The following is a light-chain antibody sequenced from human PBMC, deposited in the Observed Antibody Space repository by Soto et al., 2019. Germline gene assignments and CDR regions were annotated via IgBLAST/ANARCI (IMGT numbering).Light chain of an antibody. Sequence: QPVLTQPASVSGSPGQSITISCTGTSSDVGGYNYVSWYQQHPGKAPKLMIYDVSNRPSGVSNRFSGSKSGNTASLTISGLHAEDEVDYYCSSYTSSSTLGVFGTGAKLTVL. J-gene: IGLJ1*01. CDR2: DVS. CDR3: SSYTSSSTLGV. CDR1: SSDVGGYNY. V-gene: IGLV2-14*01.